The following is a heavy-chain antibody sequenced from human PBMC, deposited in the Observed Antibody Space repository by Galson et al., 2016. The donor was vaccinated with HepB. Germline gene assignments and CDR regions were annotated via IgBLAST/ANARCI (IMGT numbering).Heavy chain of an antibody. CDR1: GGSVNSDY. J-gene: IGHJ6*02. V-gene: IGHV4-59*02. CDR3: ARVRHIAAAGSFNYHSLDV. Sequence: SETLSLTCSVSGGSVNSDYWSWARRPPGMGLEWIGYGHYSGSTNYSPSLKSRVSILLDTSKNQYSLRLTSVTAADTAVYYCARVRHIAAAGSFNYHSLDVWGHGTTVTVS. D-gene: IGHD6-13*01. CDR2: GHYSGST.